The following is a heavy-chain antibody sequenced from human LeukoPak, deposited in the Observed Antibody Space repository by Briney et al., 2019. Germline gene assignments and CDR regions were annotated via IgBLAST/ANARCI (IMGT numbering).Heavy chain of an antibody. V-gene: IGHV1-69*06. CDR2: IIPIFGTV. J-gene: IGHJ6*03. Sequence: SVKVSCKASGATFTSYAISWVRQAPGQGLEWMGGIIPIFGTVNYAQKFQGRVTITADKSTSTAYMDLSSLRSEDTAVYYCARSLFRFLEWSYRSYYYYYMDVWGKGTTVTVSS. CDR3: ARSLFRFLEWSYRSYYYYYMDV. CDR1: GATFTSYA. D-gene: IGHD3-3*01.